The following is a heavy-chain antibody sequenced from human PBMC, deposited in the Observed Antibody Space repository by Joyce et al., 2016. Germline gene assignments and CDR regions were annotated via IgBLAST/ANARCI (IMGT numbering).Heavy chain of an antibody. CDR1: GYTFTGYY. V-gene: IGHV1-2*02. Sequence: QVQLVQSGAEVKQPGASVKVSCKASGYTFTGYYIHWVRQAPGQGLEWMGWISPNSGDTNYAQKFRGRVSMTRDMSISTAYMELSGLMSDDTAVYYCARDSPLTYWGQGTLLAVSS. CDR3: ARDSPLTY. CDR2: ISPNSGDT. J-gene: IGHJ4*02.